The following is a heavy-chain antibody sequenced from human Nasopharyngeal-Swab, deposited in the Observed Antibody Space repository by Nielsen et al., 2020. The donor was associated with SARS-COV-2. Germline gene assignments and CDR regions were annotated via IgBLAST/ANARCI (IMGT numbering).Heavy chain of an antibody. V-gene: IGHV1-24*01. CDR1: GYTLTESS. Sequence: ASVKVSCKVSGYTLTESSMHWVRQAPGKGLEWMGGFDPEDGERFSAQRFQGRVTMTEDTSTDTAYMELSSLRSEDTAVYYCATQKLWSSGFVIWGQGTMVTVSS. CDR2: FDPEDGER. J-gene: IGHJ3*02. D-gene: IGHD3-10*01. CDR3: ATQKLWSSGFVI.